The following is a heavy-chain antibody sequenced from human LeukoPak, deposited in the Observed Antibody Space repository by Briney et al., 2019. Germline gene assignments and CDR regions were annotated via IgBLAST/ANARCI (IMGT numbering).Heavy chain of an antibody. CDR3: ARGPRTRTKAKNYYYYYMDV. J-gene: IGHJ6*03. V-gene: IGHV1-8*01. CDR2: MNPNSGNT. CDR1: GYTFTSYD. Sequence: ASVKVSRKASGYTFTSYDINWVRQATGQGREWMGWMNPNSGNTGYAQKFQGRVTMTRNTSISTAYMELSSLRSEDTAVYYCARGPRTRTKAKNYYYYYMDVWGKGTTVTISS. D-gene: IGHD1-7*01.